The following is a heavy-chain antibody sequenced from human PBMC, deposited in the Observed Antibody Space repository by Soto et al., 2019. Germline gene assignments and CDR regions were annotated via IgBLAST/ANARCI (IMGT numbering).Heavy chain of an antibody. V-gene: IGHV3-66*01. CDR2: IYSGGST. D-gene: IGHD6-19*01. CDR1: GFSVSRNY. J-gene: IGHJ4*02. Sequence: EVQLVESGGGLVQPGGSLRLSCAASGFSVSRNYMSWVRQAPGKGLEWVSVIYSGGSTYYTDSVKGRFTISRDNSKNTLYLQMSNLRAEDTAVYCCARDAEQWHLGYWGQGTLVTVSS. CDR3: ARDAEQWHLGY.